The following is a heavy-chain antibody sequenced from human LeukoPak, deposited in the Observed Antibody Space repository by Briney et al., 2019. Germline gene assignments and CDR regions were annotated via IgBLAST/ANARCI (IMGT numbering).Heavy chain of an antibody. CDR2: INHSGST. D-gene: IGHD1-1*01. V-gene: IGHV4-34*01. CDR1: GGSFSGYY. Sequence: SETLSLTCAVYGGSFSGYYWSWIRQPPGKGLEWIGEINHSGSTNYNPSLKSRVTISVDTSKNQFSLNLTSVTAADSAVYYCARVSWFPGTSYYYMDVWGKGTTVTVSS. CDR3: ARVSWFPGTSYYYMDV. J-gene: IGHJ6*03.